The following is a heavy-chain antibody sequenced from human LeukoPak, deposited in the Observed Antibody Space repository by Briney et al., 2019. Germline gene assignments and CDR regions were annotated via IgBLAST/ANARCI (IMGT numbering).Heavy chain of an antibody. CDR3: TRGSGRFEY. V-gene: IGHV3-49*04. D-gene: IGHD1-26*01. CDR2: IRAKAYGGTA. Sequence: GGSLRLSCSTSGFNFGDFPMAWVRQAPGKGLEWVGYIRAKAYGGTAEYGPSVKGRLFVSRDDAKGIAYLQMNSLKSEDTAVYYCTRGSGRFEYWGQGTLVAVSS. J-gene: IGHJ4*02. CDR1: GFNFGDFP.